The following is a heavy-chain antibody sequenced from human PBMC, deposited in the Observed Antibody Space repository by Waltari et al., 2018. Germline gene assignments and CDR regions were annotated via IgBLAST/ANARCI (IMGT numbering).Heavy chain of an antibody. CDR2: INPKSGAT. CDR1: GYRFTDYY. J-gene: IGHJ4*02. D-gene: IGHD6-19*01. CDR3: ATTYSSAWNFHY. Sequence: QVHLVQSGAEVKKPGAALQVSCQASGYRFTDYYLHWVRQAPGQGLEWMGWINPKSGATLYAQKFQGGVTMTRDTSISTAYMELSSLKSDDTAVFFCATTYSSAWNFHYWGQGTLVAVSS. V-gene: IGHV1-2*02.